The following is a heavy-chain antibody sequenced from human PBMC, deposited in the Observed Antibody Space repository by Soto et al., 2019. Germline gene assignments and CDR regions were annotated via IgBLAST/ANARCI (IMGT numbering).Heavy chain of an antibody. CDR3: ASPRDYFDGSGYSGN. CDR2: ISSSGSYI. V-gene: IGHV3-21*01. J-gene: IGHJ4*02. D-gene: IGHD3-22*01. CDR1: GFTFSSYS. Sequence: EVQLVESGGGLVKPGGSLRLSCAASGFTFSSYSMNWVRQAPGKGLEWVSSISSSGSYIYYADSVKGRFTISRDNAKNSLYPQMTGLRAEDTAGYCASPRDYFDGSGYSGNWGQGTLVTVSS.